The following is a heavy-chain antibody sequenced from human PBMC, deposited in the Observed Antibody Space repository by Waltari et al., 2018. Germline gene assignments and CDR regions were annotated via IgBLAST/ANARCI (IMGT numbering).Heavy chain of an antibody. Sequence: QVQLQESGPGLVKPSETLSLTCTVSGYSISSGYYWGWIRQPPGKGLEWIGSIYHSGSTYYTPFLKSRVTISVDTSKNQFSLKLSSVTAADTAVYYCASVLREDIVVVPAAQTFLSGGFDYWGQGTLVTVSS. CDR3: ASVLREDIVVVPAAQTFLSGGFDY. J-gene: IGHJ4*02. CDR2: IYHSGST. V-gene: IGHV4-38-2*02. D-gene: IGHD2-2*01. CDR1: GYSISSGYY.